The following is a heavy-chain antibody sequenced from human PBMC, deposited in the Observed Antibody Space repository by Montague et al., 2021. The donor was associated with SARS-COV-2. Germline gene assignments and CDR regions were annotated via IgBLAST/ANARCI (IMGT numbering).Heavy chain of an antibody. CDR2: IYYSGST. V-gene: IGHV4-59*01. CDR1: GGSISSYH. Sequence: SETLSLTCTVSGGSISSYHWSWIRQPPGKGLEWIGYIYYSGSTNYNPSLKSRVTISVGTSKNQFSLKLSSVTAADTAVYYCARGSGWMGNAFDIWGQGTMVTVSS. J-gene: IGHJ3*02. D-gene: IGHD6-19*01. CDR3: ARGSGWMGNAFDI.